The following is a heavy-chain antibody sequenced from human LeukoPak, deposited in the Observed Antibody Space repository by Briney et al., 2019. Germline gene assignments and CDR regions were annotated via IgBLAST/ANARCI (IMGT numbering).Heavy chain of an antibody. V-gene: IGHV1-18*04. CDR3: ARVTQGPGSGSYSADYYYYYYMDV. Sequence: ASVKVSCKASGYTFTGYYMHWVRQAPGQGLEWMGWISAYNGNTNYAQKLQGRVTMTTDTSTSTAYMELRSLRSADAAVYYCARVTQGPGSGSYSADYYYYYYMDVWGKGTTVTVSS. CDR1: GYTFTGYY. D-gene: IGHD3-10*01. J-gene: IGHJ6*03. CDR2: ISAYNGNT.